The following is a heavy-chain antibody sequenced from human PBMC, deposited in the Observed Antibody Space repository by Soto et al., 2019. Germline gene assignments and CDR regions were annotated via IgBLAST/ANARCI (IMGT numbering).Heavy chain of an antibody. CDR3: VREGSGWNSRGSFDF. V-gene: IGHV3-23*04. Sequence: EVHLVESGGGLVQPGGSLRLSCAASGFTFSNYAMNWVRQAPGKGLECVSVISGSGGSAYYADSVQGRFTISRDNSKNTLYMQMNSLRDEDTAIYYCVREGSGWNSRGSFDFWGRGTMVTVTS. CDR1: GFTFSNYA. J-gene: IGHJ3*01. CDR2: ISGSGGSA. D-gene: IGHD6-19*01.